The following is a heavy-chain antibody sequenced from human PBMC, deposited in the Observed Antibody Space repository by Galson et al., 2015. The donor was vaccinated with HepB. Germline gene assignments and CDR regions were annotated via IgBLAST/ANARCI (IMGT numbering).Heavy chain of an antibody. V-gene: IGHV3-23*01. J-gene: IGHJ4*02. CDR3: AKALTSAAAGLGNDH. CDR1: GLTFSAYD. CDR2: ISGGGGNT. D-gene: IGHD6-13*01. Sequence: SLRLSGEASGLTFSAYDMSWVRQTPGKGLEWVSAISGGGGNTLYSDSLMGRFTISRDNSRNQLYLQMRILRADDTSVYYCAKALTSAAAGLGNDHWVQGVLVTVSS.